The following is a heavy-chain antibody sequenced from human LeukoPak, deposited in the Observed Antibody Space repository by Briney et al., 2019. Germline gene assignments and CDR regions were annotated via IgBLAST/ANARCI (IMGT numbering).Heavy chain of an antibody. CDR1: GGSISSSSYY. D-gene: IGHD6-6*01. CDR2: IYYSGST. J-gene: IGHJ4*02. CDR3: ARHVISSSTRLDY. Sequence: SETLSLTCTDSGGSISSSSYYWGWIRQPPGKGLQWIGSIYYSGSTYYNPSLKSRVTISVDTSKNQFSLKLSSVTAADTAVYYCARHVISSSTRLDYWGQGTLVTVSS. V-gene: IGHV4-39*01.